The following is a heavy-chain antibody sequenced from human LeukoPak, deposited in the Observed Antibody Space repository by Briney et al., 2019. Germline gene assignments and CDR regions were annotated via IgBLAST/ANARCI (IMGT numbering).Heavy chain of an antibody. CDR1: GYTFTDYG. Sequence: ASVKVSCKASGYTFTDYGFTWVRQAPGQGLEWMGWISALNGNANYAHKFRGRVTLTRDTSTGTAHMELSRLESGDTAVYYCTREGVYAPDPSSYHRDAFDIWGQGTLVIVSS. CDR2: ISALNGNA. J-gene: IGHJ3*02. D-gene: IGHD2/OR15-2a*01. V-gene: IGHV1-18*01. CDR3: TREGVYAPDPSSYHRDAFDI.